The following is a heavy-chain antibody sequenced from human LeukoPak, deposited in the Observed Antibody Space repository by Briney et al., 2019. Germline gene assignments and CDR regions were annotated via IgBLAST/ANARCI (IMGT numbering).Heavy chain of an antibody. CDR3: ARVYSSSHNWFDT. V-gene: IGHV4-34*01. CDR1: GGSFSGYY. J-gene: IGHJ5*02. D-gene: IGHD6-13*01. CDR2: INHSGST. Sequence: SETLSLTCAVYGGSFSGYYWSWIRQPPGKGLEWIGEINHSGSTNYNPSLKSRVTISVDTSKNQFSLNLSSLTAADTAVYYCARVYSSSHNWFDTWGQGTLVTVSS.